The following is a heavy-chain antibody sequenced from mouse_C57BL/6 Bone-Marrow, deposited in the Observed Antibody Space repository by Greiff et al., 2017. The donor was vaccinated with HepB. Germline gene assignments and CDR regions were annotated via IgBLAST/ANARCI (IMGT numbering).Heavy chain of an antibody. J-gene: IGHJ1*03. CDR1: GYTFTDYY. V-gene: IGHV1-26*01. Sequence: EVQLQQSGPELVKPGASVKISCKASGYTFTDYYMNWVKQSHGKSLEWIGDINPNNGGTSYNQKFKGKATLTVDKSSSTAYMELRSLTSEDSAVDYCASEGITTVVATSHFDVWGTGTTVTVSS. CDR2: INPNNGGT. D-gene: IGHD1-1*01. CDR3: ASEGITTVVATSHFDV.